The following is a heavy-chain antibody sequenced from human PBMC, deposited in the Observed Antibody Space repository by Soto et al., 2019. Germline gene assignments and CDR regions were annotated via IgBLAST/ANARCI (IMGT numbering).Heavy chain of an antibody. V-gene: IGHV1-8*01. Sequence: GASVKVSCKASGYTLTSYDINWVRQATGRGLEWMGWMNPNSGNTGYAQKFQGRVTMTRNTSISTAYMELSSLRSEDTAVYYCARGNNNYDFWSGFEWFDPWGQGTLVTVSS. CDR2: MNPNSGNT. CDR3: ARGNNNYDFWSGFEWFDP. CDR1: GYTLTSYD. J-gene: IGHJ5*02. D-gene: IGHD3-3*01.